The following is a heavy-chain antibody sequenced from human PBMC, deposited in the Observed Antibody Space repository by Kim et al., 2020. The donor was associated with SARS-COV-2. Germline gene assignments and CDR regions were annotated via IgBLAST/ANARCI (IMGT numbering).Heavy chain of an antibody. CDR1: GFTFSSYW. J-gene: IGHJ4*02. CDR3: VRHPFDY. Sequence: GGSLRLSCAASGFTFSSYWMHWVRQAPEKGLDWVSGISADESRIYYADSVKGRFTISRDNAKNTLSLQMNSLRAEDAAVYYCVRHPFDYWGQGTLVTVSS. V-gene: IGHV3-74*01. CDR2: ISADESRI.